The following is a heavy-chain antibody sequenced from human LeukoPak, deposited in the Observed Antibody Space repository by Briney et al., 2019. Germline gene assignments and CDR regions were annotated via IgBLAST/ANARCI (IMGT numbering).Heavy chain of an antibody. V-gene: IGHV4-31*03. D-gene: IGHD5-18*01. CDR3: ARGPHSYRAFDI. CDR1: GDSISSGGNY. CDR2: IYYSGST. J-gene: IGHJ3*02. Sequence: RSSETLSLTCTVSGDSISSGGNYWNWIRQHPGRGLEWIGYIYYSGSTYYNPSLKSRVTISGDTSKNQFSLKLSSVTAADTAVYYCARGPHSYRAFDIWGQGTMVSVSS.